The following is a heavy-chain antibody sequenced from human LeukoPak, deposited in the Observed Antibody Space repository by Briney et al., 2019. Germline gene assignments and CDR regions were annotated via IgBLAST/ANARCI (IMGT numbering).Heavy chain of an antibody. V-gene: IGHV3-11*05. CDR1: GLTFSDYY. J-gene: IGHJ6*02. CDR2: ISSYT. D-gene: IGHD4/OR15-4a*01. CDR3: ARDNTGAMDV. Sequence: GGSLRLSCAASGLTFSDYYMSWIRQSPGKGLEWVSYISSYTNYADSVKGRFTISRDNAKNSLYLQMNSLRAEDTAVYYCARDNTGAMDVWGQGTTVTVSS.